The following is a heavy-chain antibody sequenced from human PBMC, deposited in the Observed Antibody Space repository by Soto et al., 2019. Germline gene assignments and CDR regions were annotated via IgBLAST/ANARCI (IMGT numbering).Heavy chain of an antibody. CDR1: GFTFSSYS. Sequence: GGSLRLSCAASGFTFSSYSMNWVRQAPGKGLEWVSYISSSSSTIYYADSVKGRFTISRDNAKNSLYLQMNSLRAEDTAVYYCARESGSSGWYYFDYWGQGTLVTVSS. J-gene: IGHJ4*02. V-gene: IGHV3-48*01. D-gene: IGHD6-19*01. CDR3: ARESGSSGWYYFDY. CDR2: ISSSSSTI.